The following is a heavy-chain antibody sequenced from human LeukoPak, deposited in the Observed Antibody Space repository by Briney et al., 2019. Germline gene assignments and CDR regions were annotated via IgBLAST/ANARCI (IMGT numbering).Heavy chain of an antibody. CDR3: TREVNYYFDY. D-gene: IGHD1-7*01. CDR2: IYYSGRT. CDR1: GGSISDYY. Sequence: PSETLSLTCTVSGGSISDYYWSWLRQPPGKGLEWIGYIYYSGRTNYNPSLKSRATMSVDVSNNHFSLKLSSVTAADTAMYYCTREVNYYFDYWGQGTLVTVSS. J-gene: IGHJ4*02. V-gene: IGHV4-59*01.